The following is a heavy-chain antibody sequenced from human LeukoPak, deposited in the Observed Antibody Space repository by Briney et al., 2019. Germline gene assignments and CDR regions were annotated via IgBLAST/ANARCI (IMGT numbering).Heavy chain of an antibody. J-gene: IGHJ4*02. V-gene: IGHV3-23*03. D-gene: IGHD5-12*01. CDR3: AKDPNKVGYDGLFDY. CDR1: GFTFSNYA. CDR2: VDSVGRNT. Sequence: GGSLRLSCAASGFTFSNYAMTWVRQAPGTGLEWLSIVDSVGRNTFYADSVKGRFTVSRDNSENMLYLQINSLRAEDTAVYYCAKDPNKVGYDGLFDYWGQGTLVTVSS.